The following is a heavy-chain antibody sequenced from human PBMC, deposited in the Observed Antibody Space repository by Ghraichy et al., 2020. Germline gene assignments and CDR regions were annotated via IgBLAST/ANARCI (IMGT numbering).Heavy chain of an antibody. J-gene: IGHJ4*02. CDR3: AKDRGGTPYYFDY. CDR2: ISGRHGST. CDR1: GFTVSNTY. Sequence: GALRLSCAASGFTVSNTYMSWVRQAPGRGLEWVSAISGRHGSTYYADSVKGRFTISRDNSKNTLYLQMNSLGAEDTAVYYCAKDRGGTPYYFDYWGQGTLVTVSS. D-gene: IGHD2-15*01. V-gene: IGHV3-23*01.